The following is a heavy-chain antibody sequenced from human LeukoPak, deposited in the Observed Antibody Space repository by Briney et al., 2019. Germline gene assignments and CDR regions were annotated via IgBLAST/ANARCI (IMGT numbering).Heavy chain of an antibody. Sequence: GGSLRLSCAASGFTFSSYAMSWVRQAPGKGLEWVSAISGSGGSTYYADSVKGRFTISRDNSKNTLYLQMNSLRAEDTAVYYCAKDQQNVVVVAATLTYYDSSAVGTLDYWGQGTLVTVSS. J-gene: IGHJ4*02. CDR2: ISGSGGST. CDR3: AKDQQNVVVVAATLTYYDSSAVGTLDY. V-gene: IGHV3-23*01. CDR1: GFTFSSYA. D-gene: IGHD2-15*01.